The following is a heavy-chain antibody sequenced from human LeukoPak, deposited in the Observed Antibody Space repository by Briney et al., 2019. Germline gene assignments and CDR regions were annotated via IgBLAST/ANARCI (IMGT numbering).Heavy chain of an antibody. Sequence: ASVKVSCKASGYTFTNYAMNWVRQAPGQGLEWMGWIHPSTGNPTYAQAFTGRFVFSLDTSVSTTYLQISSLKTEDTAVYYCARAYQRLGQLSLPDYWGQGTLVTVSS. D-gene: IGHD3-16*02. V-gene: IGHV7-4-1*02. J-gene: IGHJ4*02. CDR1: GYTFTNYA. CDR3: ARAYQRLGQLSLPDY. CDR2: IHPSTGNP.